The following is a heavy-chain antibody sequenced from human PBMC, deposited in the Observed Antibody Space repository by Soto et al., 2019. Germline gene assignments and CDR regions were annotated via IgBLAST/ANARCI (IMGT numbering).Heavy chain of an antibody. J-gene: IGHJ4*02. CDR1: GGSISSGDYY. Sequence: QVQLQGSGPGLVKPSQTLSLTCTVSGGSISSGDYYWSWIRQAPGKGLEWIGYIYYTGSTYYNPSLQSRVTISVDTSKNQFSLKLSSVTAADTAVYYCARDNSGDRGNFDCWGQGTLVTVSS. CDR3: ARDNSGDRGNFDC. CDR2: IYYTGST. D-gene: IGHD7-27*01. V-gene: IGHV4-30-4*01.